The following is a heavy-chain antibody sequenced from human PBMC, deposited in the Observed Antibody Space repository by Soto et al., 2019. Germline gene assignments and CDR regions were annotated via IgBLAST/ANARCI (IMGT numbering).Heavy chain of an antibody. CDR1: GFIFSNHG. CDR2: IRSKANSYAT. D-gene: IGHD1-26*01. V-gene: IGHV3-73*01. CDR3: TRPRERGGSYHYYYYGMDV. J-gene: IGHJ6*02. Sequence: PLGSLRLSCAASGFIFSNHGMHWVRQASGKGLEWVGRIRSKANSYATAYAASVKGRFTISRDDSKNTAYLQMNSLKTEDTAVYYCTRPRERGGSYHYYYYGMDVWGQGTTVTVSS.